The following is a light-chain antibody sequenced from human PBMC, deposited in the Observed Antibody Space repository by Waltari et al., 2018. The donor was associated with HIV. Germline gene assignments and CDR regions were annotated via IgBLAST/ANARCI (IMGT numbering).Light chain of an antibody. Sequence: EIVLTQSPATLSLSPGERATLSCGASQSVRSLIAWYQQKPGQALRLLIYDASNRATGIPARFSGSGSGTDFTLTISSLEPEDFAVYYCQQRSNWPLTFGGGTEVEIK. CDR2: DAS. CDR3: QQRSNWPLT. CDR1: QSVRSL. J-gene: IGKJ4*01. V-gene: IGKV3-11*01.